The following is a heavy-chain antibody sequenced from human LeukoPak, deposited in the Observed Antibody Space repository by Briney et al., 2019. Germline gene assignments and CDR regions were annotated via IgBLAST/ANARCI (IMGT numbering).Heavy chain of an antibody. CDR1: EFTFSSYA. V-gene: IGHV3-23*01. CDR2: ISGGGIAT. D-gene: IGHD3-10*01. CDR3: AKGPTRGVSYYFDY. J-gene: IGHJ4*02. Sequence: GGSLRLSCAASEFTFSSYAMSWVRQAPGKGLEWVSGISGGGIATYYADSVKGRFTISRDNSKSTLYLQMGSLRAEDTAIYYCAKGPTRGVSYYFDYWGQGSLVTVSS.